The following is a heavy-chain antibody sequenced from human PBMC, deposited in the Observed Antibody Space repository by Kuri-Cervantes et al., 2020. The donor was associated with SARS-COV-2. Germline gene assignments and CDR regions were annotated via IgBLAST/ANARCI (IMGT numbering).Heavy chain of an antibody. CDR2: MNPNSGNT. CDR1: GYTFTSYD. V-gene: IGHV1-8*02. D-gene: IGHD3-22*01. J-gene: IGHJ6*03. CDR3: AKDYYDSSGSNYYYYYMDV. Sequence: ASVKVSCKASGYTFTSYDINWVRQATGQGLEWMGWMNPNSGNTGYAQKFQGRVTMTRNTSISTAYMELSSLRSEDTAVYYCAKDYYDSSGSNYYYYYMDVWGKGTTVTVSS.